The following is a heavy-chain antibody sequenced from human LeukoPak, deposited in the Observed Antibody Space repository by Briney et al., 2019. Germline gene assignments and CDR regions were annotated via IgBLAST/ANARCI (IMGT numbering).Heavy chain of an antibody. CDR2: IYHSGST. V-gene: IGHV4-59*12. CDR1: GGSISSYY. D-gene: IGHD3-10*01. CDR3: VTDSDYYYGSGSYAFDI. J-gene: IGHJ3*02. Sequence: PSETLSLTCTVSGGSISSYYWSWIRQPPGKGLEWIGEIYHSGSTNYNPSLKSRVTISVDKSKNQFSLKLSSVIAADTAVYYCVTDSDYYYGSGSYAFDIWGQGTMVTVSS.